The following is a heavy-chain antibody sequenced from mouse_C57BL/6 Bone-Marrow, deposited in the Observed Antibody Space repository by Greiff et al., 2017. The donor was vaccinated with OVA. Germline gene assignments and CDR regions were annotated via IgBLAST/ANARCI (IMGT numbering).Heavy chain of an antibody. V-gene: IGHV6-3*01. CDR1: GFTFSNYW. J-gene: IGHJ1*03. CDR2: IRLKSDNYAT. CDR3: TGGGDGYYVWYFDV. Sequence: EVMLVESGGGLVQPGGSMKLSCVASGFTFSNYWMNWVRQSPEKGLEWVAQIRLKSDNYATHYAESVKGRFTISRDDSKSSVYLQMNNLRAEDTGIYYCTGGGDGYYVWYFDVWGTGTTVTVSS. D-gene: IGHD2-3*01.